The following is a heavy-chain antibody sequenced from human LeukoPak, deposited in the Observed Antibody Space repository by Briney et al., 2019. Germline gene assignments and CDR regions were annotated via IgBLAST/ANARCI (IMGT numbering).Heavy chain of an antibody. Sequence: GGSLRLSCAASGFTFSSYAMSWVRQAPGKGLEWVSAISGSGGSTYYADSVKGRFTISRDNSKNTLYLQMSSLRAEDTAVYYCAKDAGGYGYTYYFDYWGQGTLVTVSS. J-gene: IGHJ4*02. V-gene: IGHV3-23*01. D-gene: IGHD2-21*02. CDR1: GFTFSSYA. CDR3: AKDAGGYGYTYYFDY. CDR2: ISGSGGST.